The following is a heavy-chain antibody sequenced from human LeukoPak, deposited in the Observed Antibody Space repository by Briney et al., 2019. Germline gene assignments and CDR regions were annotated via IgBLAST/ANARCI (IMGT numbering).Heavy chain of an antibody. CDR1: GGSISSSSYY. CDR3: ARRAKWELHWFDP. J-gene: IGHJ5*02. CDR2: IYYSGST. Sequence: SSETLSLTCTVSGGSISSSSYYWGWIRQPPGKGLEWIGSIYYSGSTYYNPSLKSRVTISVDTSKNQFSLKLSSVTAADTAVYYCARRAKWELHWFDPWGQGTLVTVSS. D-gene: IGHD1-26*01. V-gene: IGHV4-39*01.